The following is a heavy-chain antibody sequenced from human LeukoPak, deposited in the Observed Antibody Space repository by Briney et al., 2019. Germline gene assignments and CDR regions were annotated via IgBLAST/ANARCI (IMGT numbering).Heavy chain of an antibody. V-gene: IGHV5-51*01. CDR1: GYSFISNW. CDR2: IYPGDSDT. CDR3: ARRNDILTGCLDY. J-gene: IGHJ4*02. Sequence: GESLKISCKGSGYSFISNWIGWVRQMPGKGLEWMGIIYPGDSDTRYSPSFQGQVTISADKSINTAYLQWSSLKASDTAMYYCARRNDILTGCLDYWGQGTLVSVSS. D-gene: IGHD3-9*01.